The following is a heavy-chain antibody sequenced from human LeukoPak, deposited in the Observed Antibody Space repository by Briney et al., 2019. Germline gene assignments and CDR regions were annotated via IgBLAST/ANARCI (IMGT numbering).Heavy chain of an antibody. CDR1: GFTFSNYA. J-gene: IGHJ5*02. D-gene: IGHD6-25*01. CDR2: VTGSGGGT. Sequence: GGSLRLSCAASGFTFSNYAMMWVRQAPGKGLEWVSSVTGSGGGTFYADSVKGRFTISRDNSQNTLYLQMNSLGAEDTAVYYCAKGAASALVDWFDPWGQGTLSPSPQ. V-gene: IGHV3-23*01. CDR3: AKGAASALVDWFDP.